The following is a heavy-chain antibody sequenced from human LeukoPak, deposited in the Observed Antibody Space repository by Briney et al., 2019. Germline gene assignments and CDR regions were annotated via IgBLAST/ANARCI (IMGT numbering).Heavy chain of an antibody. J-gene: IGHJ4*02. CDR2: IYYSGST. D-gene: IGHD3-10*01. CDR3: ARGGVAAKYYFDF. CDR1: GGSISPLY. V-gene: IGHV4-59*11. Sequence: SETLSLTCTVSGGSISPLYWGWIRQAPGKGLEFIGYIYYSGSTNFNPSLKSRVTLSVDTSKSQISLKLTSVTAADTAVSYCARGGVAAKYYFDFWGQGTLVTVSS.